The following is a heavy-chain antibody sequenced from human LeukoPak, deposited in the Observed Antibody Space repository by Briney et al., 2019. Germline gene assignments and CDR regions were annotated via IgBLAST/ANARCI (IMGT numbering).Heavy chain of an antibody. V-gene: IGHV4-39*01. Sequence: PSETLSLTCTVSGGSISSSSYYWGWIRQPPGKGLEWIGNIYDIGSTYYNPSLKSRVTISVDTSKNQFSLKLSSVTAADTAVYYCARHSSSLGRGYYYYMDVWGKGTTVTISS. CDR2: IYDIGST. CDR1: GGSISSSSYY. J-gene: IGHJ6*03. D-gene: IGHD2-2*01. CDR3: ARHSSSLGRGYYYYMDV.